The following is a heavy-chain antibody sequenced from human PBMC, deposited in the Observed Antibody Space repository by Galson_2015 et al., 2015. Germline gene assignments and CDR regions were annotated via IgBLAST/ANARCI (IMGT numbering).Heavy chain of an antibody. J-gene: IGHJ6*02. Sequence: SLRLSCAASGFIVGTHYMSWVRQAPGKGLEWVSVIYSSDNTYYADSVKGRFTISRDNSKNTLYLQMNSLRVEDTGVYFCARQNPYDSGRRLLHGMDVWGQGTTVTVSS. CDR3: ARQNPYDSGRRLLHGMDV. CDR2: IYSSDNT. V-gene: IGHV3-53*01. D-gene: IGHD3-10*01. CDR1: GFIVGTHY.